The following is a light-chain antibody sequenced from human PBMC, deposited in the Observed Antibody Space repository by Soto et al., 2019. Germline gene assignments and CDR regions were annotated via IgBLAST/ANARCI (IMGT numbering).Light chain of an antibody. CDR2: DIT. V-gene: IGLV2-14*01. CDR1: SSDVGAYIF. J-gene: IGLJ1*01. Sequence: QSVLTQPASVSGSPGQSITISCTGTSSDVGAYIFVSWYQQYPGKAPKLVIYDITNRPSGVSNRFSGSKAGNTASLTISGLQAEDEADYYCVSFTTSKSYVFGTGTKVTVL. CDR3: VSFTTSKSYV.